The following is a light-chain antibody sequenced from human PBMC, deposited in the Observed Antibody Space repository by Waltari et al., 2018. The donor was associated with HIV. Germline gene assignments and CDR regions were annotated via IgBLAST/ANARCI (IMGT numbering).Light chain of an antibody. CDR2: AVD. CDR3: ASYTADDTIL. J-gene: IGLJ2*01. Sequence: SDLTQPASLSGFLVQLITIPCTGCARDVCFSIFISWYQQQPGKVPKLFLYAVDTRAAGIPGRFSGSKSGNTASLTISGLQIEDEGLYFCASYTADDTILFGGGTTVTVL. V-gene: IGLV2-14*01. CDR1: ARDVCFSIF.